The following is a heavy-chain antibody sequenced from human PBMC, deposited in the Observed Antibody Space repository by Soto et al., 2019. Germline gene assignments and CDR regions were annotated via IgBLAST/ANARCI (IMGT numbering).Heavy chain of an antibody. J-gene: IGHJ4*02. D-gene: IGHD1-1*01. V-gene: IGHV1-18*01. CDR1: GYTFTSYG. CDR2: ISAHNGNT. CDR3: ARGRYGDY. Sequence: QVHLVQSGAEVKKPGASVKVSCKASGYTFTSYGITWVRQAPGQGLEWMGWISAHNGNTDYAQKPQGRVIVTRDTSTSTAYMELRSLTSDDTSVYSCARGRYGDYGGQGALFTVSS.